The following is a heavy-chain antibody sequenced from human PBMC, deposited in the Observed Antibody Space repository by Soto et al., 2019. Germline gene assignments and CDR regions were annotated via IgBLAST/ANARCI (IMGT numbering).Heavy chain of an antibody. CDR3: ASGTAMVRGYYYYGMDV. V-gene: IGHV4-30-2*01. Sequence: QLQLQESGSGLVKPSQTLSLTCAVSGGSISSGGYSWSWIRQPPGKGLEWIGYIYHSGSTYYNPSLKNRLTITVDGSKKRFSLKLSSLTAADTAVYYCASGTAMVRGYYYYGMDVWGQGTTVTVSS. CDR2: IYHSGST. CDR1: GGSISSGGYS. D-gene: IGHD5-18*01. J-gene: IGHJ6*02.